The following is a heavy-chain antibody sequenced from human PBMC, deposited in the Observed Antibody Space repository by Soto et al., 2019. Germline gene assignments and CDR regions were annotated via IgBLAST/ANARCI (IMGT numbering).Heavy chain of an antibody. CDR1: GYTFTSYG. J-gene: IGHJ4*02. CDR3: GRGRSGQIVVFY. V-gene: IGHV1-18*01. D-gene: IGHD1-26*01. Sequence: ASVKVSCKASGYTFTSYGISWVRQAPGQGLDWMGWISAYNGNTRYAQRFQGRVTMTRDMSITTVYMELNNLSPDDTAVYYCGRGRSGQIVVFYWGQGTPVTVSS. CDR2: ISAYNGNT.